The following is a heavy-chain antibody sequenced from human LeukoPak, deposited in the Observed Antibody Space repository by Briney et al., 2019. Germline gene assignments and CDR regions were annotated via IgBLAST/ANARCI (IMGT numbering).Heavy chain of an antibody. V-gene: IGHV1-3*01. Sequence: GASVNVSCKATGYTFTSYAMHWGRQAPRQRPEWRACINAGKGNTKNSQKLQGRVTITRDTSASTAYMELSSLRPEYTAVYDCTRSQSAYCSSSSCYGGYFDYWGQGTLVTVSS. CDR1: GYTFTSYA. CDR3: TRSQSAYCSSSSCYGGYFDY. CDR2: INAGKGNT. J-gene: IGHJ4*02. D-gene: IGHD2-2*01.